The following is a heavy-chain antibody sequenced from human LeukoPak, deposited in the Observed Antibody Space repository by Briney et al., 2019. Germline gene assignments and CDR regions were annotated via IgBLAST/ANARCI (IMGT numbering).Heavy chain of an antibody. V-gene: IGHV3-66*01. CDR2: IYSGGST. D-gene: IGHD3-22*01. CDR1: GFTVSSNY. J-gene: IGHJ4*02. CDR3: TRAYYDSSVPRHYYFDY. Sequence: GGSLRLSCAASGFTVSSNYMSWVRQAPGKGLEWVSVIYSGGSTYYADSVKGRFTISRDDSKNTAYLQMNSLKTEDTAVYYCTRAYYDSSVPRHYYFDYWGQGILVTVSS.